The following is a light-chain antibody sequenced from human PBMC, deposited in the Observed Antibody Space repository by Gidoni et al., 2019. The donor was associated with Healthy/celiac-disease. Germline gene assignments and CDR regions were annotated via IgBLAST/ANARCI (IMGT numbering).Light chain of an antibody. Sequence: QSVLTQPPSASGTPGQRVTISCSGSSSTIGSKTVNWYQQLSGTAHKLRIYSNNQRPSGVPDRFSGSKSGTSASLAISGLQSEDEADYYCAAWDDSMNGVVFGGGTKLTVL. CDR1: SSTIGSKT. V-gene: IGLV1-44*01. CDR3: AAWDDSMNGVV. J-gene: IGLJ2*01. CDR2: SNN.